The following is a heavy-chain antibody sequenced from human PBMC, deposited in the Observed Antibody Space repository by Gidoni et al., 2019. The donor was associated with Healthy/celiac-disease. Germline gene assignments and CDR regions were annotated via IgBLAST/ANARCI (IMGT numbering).Heavy chain of an antibody. J-gene: IGHJ6*03. CDR1: GGPFRGYS. CDR2: INHSGST. CDR3: ARGKTGYSYGYPYYYYMDV. V-gene: IGHV4-34*01. D-gene: IGHD5-18*01. Sequence: VQLQQWGAGLLKPSETLSLTCAVYGGPFRGYSWSWIRQPPGKGLEWIGEINHSGSTNYNPSLKSRVTISVDTSKNQFSLKLSSVTAADTAVYYCARGKTGYSYGYPYYYYMDVWGKGTTVTVSS.